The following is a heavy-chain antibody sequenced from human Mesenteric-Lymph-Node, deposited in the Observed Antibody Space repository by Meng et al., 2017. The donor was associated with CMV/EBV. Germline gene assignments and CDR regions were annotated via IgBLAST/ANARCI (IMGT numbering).Heavy chain of an antibody. J-gene: IGHJ5*02. D-gene: IGHD2-21*01. V-gene: IGHV4-39*07. Sequence: GSLRLSCTVSGDSISSSSSYWGWIRQSPGKGLAWIGSISHSGSTYSNPSLRNRLTISVDTSKNQFSLKLSSVTAADTAVYYCARDYFSAYCGGDCYSGWFDPWGQGTLVTVSS. CDR1: GDSISSSSSY. CDR2: ISHSGST. CDR3: ARDYFSAYCGGDCYSGWFDP.